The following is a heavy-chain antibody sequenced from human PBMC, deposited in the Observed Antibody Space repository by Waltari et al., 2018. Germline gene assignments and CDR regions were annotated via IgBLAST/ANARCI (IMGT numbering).Heavy chain of an antibody. V-gene: IGHV1-2*06. Sequence: QVQLVQSGAEVKKPGASVKVSCKASGYTFTGYYLHWVRQAPGQGLEWMGRINPNSGGTSYAQKCQGRVTMTRDTSISTAYMELSRLRSDDTAVYYCAREDGDAYNNWFDPWGQGTLVTVSS. CDR3: AREDGDAYNNWFDP. J-gene: IGHJ5*02. D-gene: IGHD3-16*01. CDR1: GYTFTGYY. CDR2: INPNSGGT.